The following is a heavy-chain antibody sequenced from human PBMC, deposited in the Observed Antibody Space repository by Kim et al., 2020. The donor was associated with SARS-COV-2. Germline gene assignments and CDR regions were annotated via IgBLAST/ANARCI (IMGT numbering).Heavy chain of an antibody. Sequence: SETLSLTCAVYGGSFSGYYWSWIRQPPGKGLEWIGEINHSGSTNYNPSLKSRVTISVDTSKNQFSLKLSSVTAADTAVYYCARPGRIGARRGGGAVLDY. CDR2: INHSGST. V-gene: IGHV4-34*01. J-gene: IGHJ4*01. CDR3: ARPGRIGARRGGGAVLDY. D-gene: IGHD6-6*01. CDR1: GGSFSGYY.